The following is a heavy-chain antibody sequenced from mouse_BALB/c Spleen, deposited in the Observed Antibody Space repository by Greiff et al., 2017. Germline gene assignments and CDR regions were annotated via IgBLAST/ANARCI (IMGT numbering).Heavy chain of an antibody. Sequence: EVKLQESGPGLVKPSQSLSLTCSVTGYSITSGYYWNWIRQFPGNKLEWMGYISYDGSNNYNPSLKNRISITRDTSKNQFFLKLNSVTTEDTATYYCARGGYGYVSWFAYWGQGTLVTVSA. V-gene: IGHV3-6*02. CDR1: GYSITSGYY. CDR3: ARGGYGYVSWFAY. J-gene: IGHJ3*01. CDR2: ISYDGSN. D-gene: IGHD1-2*01.